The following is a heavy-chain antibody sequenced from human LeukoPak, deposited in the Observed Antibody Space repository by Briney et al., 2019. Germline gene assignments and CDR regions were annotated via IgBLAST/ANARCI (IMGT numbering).Heavy chain of an antibody. CDR1: GGTSSSYA. Sequence: SVKVSCKASGGTSSSYAISWVRQAPGQGLEWMGGIIPIFGTANYAQKFQGRVTITADESTSTAYMGLSSLRSEDTAVYCCAAPMVRGVIIHPHFDYWGQGTLVTVSS. CDR3: AAPMVRGVIIHPHFDY. CDR2: IIPIFGTA. J-gene: IGHJ4*02. D-gene: IGHD3-10*01. V-gene: IGHV1-69*13.